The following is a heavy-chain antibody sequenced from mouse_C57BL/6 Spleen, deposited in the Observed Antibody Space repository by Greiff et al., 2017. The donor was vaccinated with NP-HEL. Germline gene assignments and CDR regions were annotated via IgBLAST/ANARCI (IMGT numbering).Heavy chain of an antibody. V-gene: IGHV1-69*01. CDR3: ARGRSGYVDY. Sequence: QVQLQQPGAELVMPGASVKLSCKASGYTFTSYWMHWVKQRPGQGLEWIGEIDPSDSYTNYNQKFKGKSTLTVDKSSSTAYMQLSSLTSEDSAVYYCARGRSGYVDYWGKGTTLTVSS. CDR1: GYTFTSYW. D-gene: IGHD3-2*02. J-gene: IGHJ2*01. CDR2: IDPSDSYT.